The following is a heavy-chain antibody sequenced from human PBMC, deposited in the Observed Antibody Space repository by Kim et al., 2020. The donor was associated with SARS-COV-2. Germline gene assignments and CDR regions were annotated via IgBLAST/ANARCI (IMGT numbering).Heavy chain of an antibody. Sequence: ADSVKGRFPISRNNARNTLYLQMNSLRAEDTALYYCARDYYGGNSVDFDYWGQGTLVTVSS. D-gene: IGHD4-17*01. CDR3: ARDYYGGNSVDFDY. J-gene: IGHJ4*02. V-gene: IGHV3-74*01.